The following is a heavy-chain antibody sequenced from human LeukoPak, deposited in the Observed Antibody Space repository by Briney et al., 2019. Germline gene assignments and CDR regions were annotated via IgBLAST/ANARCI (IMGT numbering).Heavy chain of an antibody. CDR1: GFTFSSYE. V-gene: IGHV3-48*03. D-gene: IGHD4-17*01. J-gene: IGHJ4*02. CDR2: ITSSGNTI. CDR3: ARLTTMTTTGGPFDY. Sequence: GGSLRLSCAASGFTFSSYEMNWVRQAPGKGLEWVSHITSSGNTIYYADSVKGRFTISRDNAKNSLYLQMNSLRAEDTAVYYCARLTTMTTTGGPFDYWGQGTLVTVSS.